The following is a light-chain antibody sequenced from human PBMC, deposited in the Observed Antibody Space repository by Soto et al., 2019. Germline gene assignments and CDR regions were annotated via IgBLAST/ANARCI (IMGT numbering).Light chain of an antibody. CDR3: SSYTTSNTRQIV. V-gene: IGLV2-14*03. Sequence: QSALTQPASVSGSPGQSITISCTGTSRDVGGYNYVSWYQHHPGKAPKLLIYDVSNRPSGISNRFSGSKSDNTASLTISGLQPEDEADYYCSSYTTSNTRQIVFGTRTKVTVL. CDR1: SRDVGGYNY. J-gene: IGLJ1*01. CDR2: DVS.